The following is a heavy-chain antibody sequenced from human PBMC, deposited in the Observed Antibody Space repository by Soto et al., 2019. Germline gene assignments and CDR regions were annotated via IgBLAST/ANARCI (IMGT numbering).Heavy chain of an antibody. D-gene: IGHD5-12*01. CDR3: ARDSGRDGYNYPHY. J-gene: IGHJ4*02. CDR1: GDSVNNNTNY. V-gene: IGHV4-61*01. CDR2: IYYTGNT. Sequence: PSETLSLTCTVSGDSVNNNTNYWSWVRQPPGKELEWIGYIYYTGNTNYNPSLKSRVTISVDTSKNQFSLEPRSVTAADTAVYYCARDSGRDGYNYPHYWGQGTLVTVSS.